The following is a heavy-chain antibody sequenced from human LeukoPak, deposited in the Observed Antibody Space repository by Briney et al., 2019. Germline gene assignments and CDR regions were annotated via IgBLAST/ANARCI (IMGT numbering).Heavy chain of an antibody. Sequence: PGRSLRLSCAASGFTFSSYGMHWVRQAPGKGLEWVAVISYDGSNKDYADSVKGRFAISRDNSKNTLYLQMNSLRAEDTAVYYCAKDGGYYGMDVWGQGTTVTVSS. D-gene: IGHD3-16*01. CDR1: GFTFSSYG. CDR3: AKDGGYYGMDV. CDR2: ISYDGSNK. V-gene: IGHV3-30*18. J-gene: IGHJ6*02.